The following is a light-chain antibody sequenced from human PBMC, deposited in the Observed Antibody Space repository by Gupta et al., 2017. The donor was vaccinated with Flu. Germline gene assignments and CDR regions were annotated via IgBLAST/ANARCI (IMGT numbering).Light chain of an antibody. CDR1: SSDVGSYNY. CDR3: SSDTSSSDLRV. V-gene: IGLV2-14*01. Sequence: QSALTQPASVSGSPGQSITISCTGTSSDVGSYNYVSWYQQHPGKAPKIMIYEVSNRPSGVSNRLSGSKSGNTTSMTIFGVEDEDEDDYYCSSDTSSSDLRVFGGGTKLTVL. CDR2: EVS. J-gene: IGLJ3*02.